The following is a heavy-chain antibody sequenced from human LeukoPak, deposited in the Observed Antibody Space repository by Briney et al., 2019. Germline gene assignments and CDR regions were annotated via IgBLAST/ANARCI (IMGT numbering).Heavy chain of an antibody. D-gene: IGHD2-21*02. CDR2: IIPIFGTA. CDR3: ARGCGGDCYSIGGDDAFDI. CDR1: GGTFSSYA. V-gene: IGHV1-69*13. J-gene: IGHJ3*02. Sequence: ASVKVSCKASGGTFSSYAISWVRQAPGQGLEWMGGIIPIFGTANYAQKFQGRVTITADESTSTAYMELSSLRSEDTAVYYCARGCGGDCYSIGGDDAFDIWGQGTMVTVSS.